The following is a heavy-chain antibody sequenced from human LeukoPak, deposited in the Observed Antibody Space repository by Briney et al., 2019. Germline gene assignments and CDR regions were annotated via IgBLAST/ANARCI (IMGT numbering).Heavy chain of an antibody. V-gene: IGHV3-43D*03. CDR2: ISWDGGST. Sequence: GGSLRLSCAASGFTFDDYAMHWVRQAPGKGLEWVSLISWDGGSTYYAGPVKGRFTISRDNSKNSLYLQMNSLRAEDTALYYCAKERGIAAAGDGYYFDYWGQGTLVTVSS. CDR1: GFTFDDYA. J-gene: IGHJ4*02. CDR3: AKERGIAAAGDGYYFDY. D-gene: IGHD6-13*01.